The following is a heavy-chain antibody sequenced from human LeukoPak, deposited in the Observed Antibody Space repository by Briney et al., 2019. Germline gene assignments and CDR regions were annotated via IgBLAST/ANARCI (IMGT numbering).Heavy chain of an antibody. V-gene: IGHV1-2*06. CDR3: ASLYDIVGTTVDY. D-gene: IGHD1-26*01. J-gene: IGHJ4*02. CDR2: IDPNTGGT. CDR1: GYTFTNYY. Sequence: ASVKVSCKTSGYTFTNYYIHWVRQAPGQGLEWMGRIDPNTGGTKSAKNFQGRVTMTRDTSISTAYMALSGLRSDDTAVYYCASLYDIVGTTVDYWGQGTLATVSS.